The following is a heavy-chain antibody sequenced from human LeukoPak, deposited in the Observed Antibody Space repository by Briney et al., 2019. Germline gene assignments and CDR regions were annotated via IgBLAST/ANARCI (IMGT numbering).Heavy chain of an antibody. D-gene: IGHD2-8*01. Sequence: QTGGSLRLSCVASGFTFSSYAMSWVRQAPGKGLEWVSVTSSSGHSTHYADSVKGRFTISRDNSKNTVYLQMNSLRAEDTAVYYCANEGPNFDYWGQGTLVTVSS. CDR1: GFTFSSYA. CDR3: ANEGPNFDY. CDR2: TSSSGHST. J-gene: IGHJ4*02. V-gene: IGHV3-23*01.